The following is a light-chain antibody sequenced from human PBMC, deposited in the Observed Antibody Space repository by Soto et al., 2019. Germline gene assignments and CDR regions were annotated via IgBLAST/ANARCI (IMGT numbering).Light chain of an antibody. Sequence: QSVLTQPASVSGSPGQSITISCTGTSGDVGGHNYVSWYQQHPGKAPKLMIYEVNKRPSGVPDRFSGSKSGNTASLTVSGLQAEDEADYYCSSYAGSSNVFGTGTKLTVL. CDR3: SSYAGSSNV. J-gene: IGLJ1*01. CDR1: SGDVGGHNY. V-gene: IGLV2-8*01. CDR2: EVN.